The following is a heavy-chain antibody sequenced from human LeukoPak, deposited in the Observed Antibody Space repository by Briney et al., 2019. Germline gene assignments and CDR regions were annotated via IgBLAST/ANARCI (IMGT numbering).Heavy chain of an antibody. CDR3: AKDRCSNGVGCYYYYMDV. Sequence: GGSLRLSCAASGFTVSTNYMTWVRQAPGKGLEWVSVIYSGGSTYYADSVKGRFTISRDNSKNTLYLQMNSLRTEDTAVYYCAKDRCSNGVGCYYYYMDVWGKGTTVTISS. CDR1: GFTVSTNY. J-gene: IGHJ6*03. CDR2: IYSGGST. D-gene: IGHD2-8*01. V-gene: IGHV3-66*01.